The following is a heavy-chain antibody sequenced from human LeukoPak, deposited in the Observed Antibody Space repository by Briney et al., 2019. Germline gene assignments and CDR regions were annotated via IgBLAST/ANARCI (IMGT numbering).Heavy chain of an antibody. V-gene: IGHV3-21*01. J-gene: IGHJ5*02. CDR1: GFTFSSYS. CDR3: AGDPFSSSDPNWFDP. Sequence: GGSLRLSCAASGFTFSSYSMNWVRQAPGKGLEWVSSISSSSSYIYYADSVRGRFTISRDNAKNSLYLQMNSLRAEDTAVYYCAGDPFSSSDPNWFDPWGQGTLVTVSS. CDR2: ISSSSSYI. D-gene: IGHD6-6*01.